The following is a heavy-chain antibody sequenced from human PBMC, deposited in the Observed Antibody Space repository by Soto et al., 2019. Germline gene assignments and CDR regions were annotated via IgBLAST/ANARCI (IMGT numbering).Heavy chain of an antibody. CDR3: ATTTETLYYFDY. CDR2: IYYSGST. J-gene: IGHJ4*02. V-gene: IGHV4-39*01. CDR1: GGSISSSSYY. D-gene: IGHD4-17*01. Sequence: SETLSLTCTVSGGSISSSSYYWGWVPQPPGKGLEWIGSIYYSGSTYYNPSLNSRVTVSGDTARNQFSLKLNSVTAADTAVYYCATTTETLYYFDYWGQGTLVTVSS.